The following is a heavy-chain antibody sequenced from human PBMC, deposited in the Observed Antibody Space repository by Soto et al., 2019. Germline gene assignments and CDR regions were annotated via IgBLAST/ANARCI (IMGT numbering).Heavy chain of an antibody. J-gene: IGHJ4*02. CDR2: IHYTGST. D-gene: IGHD2-15*01. CDR3: ARGGWSLDY. V-gene: IGHV4-59*11. Sequence: QVQLQESGPGLVKPWETLSLTCSVSGGSIISHYWSWIRQPPGKGLEWIGYIHYTGSTDSNPSLKGRLTISVDTSKNQSSLKLSSVTAADTAVYYCARGGWSLDYWGQGTLVTVSS. CDR1: GGSIISHY.